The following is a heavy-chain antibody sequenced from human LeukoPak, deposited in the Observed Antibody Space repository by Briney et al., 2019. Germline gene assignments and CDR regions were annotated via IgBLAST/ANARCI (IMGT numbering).Heavy chain of an antibody. CDR3: ARSRSRIAAADAY. V-gene: IGHV4-61*01. J-gene: IGHJ4*02. CDR1: GGSVSSGTYY. Sequence: SETLSLTCTVSGGSVSSGTYYWSWIRQPPGKELEWIGYVSYRGSTNYNPSLKSRVTISADASKNQFSLKLTSVTAADTAVYYCARSRSRIAAADAYWGQGTLVTVSS. D-gene: IGHD6-13*01. CDR2: VSYRGST.